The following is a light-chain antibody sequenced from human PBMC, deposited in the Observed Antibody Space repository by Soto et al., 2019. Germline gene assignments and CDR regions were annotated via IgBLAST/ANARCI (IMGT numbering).Light chain of an antibody. V-gene: IGKV3-20*01. J-gene: IGKJ5*01. CDR1: QSVSTN. Sequence: VLTHSPGTLSLSAGERATLSCRASQSVSTNLAWYQQKPGQAPRLLIYGASSRATGIPDRFSGSGSGTDFTLTISRLEPEDFAVYYCQQYGSSPITFGQGTRLEIK. CDR2: GAS. CDR3: QQYGSSPIT.